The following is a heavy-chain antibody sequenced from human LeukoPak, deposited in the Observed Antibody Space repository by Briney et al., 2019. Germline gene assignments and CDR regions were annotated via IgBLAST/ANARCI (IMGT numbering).Heavy chain of an antibody. J-gene: IGHJ4*02. Sequence: PSETLSLTCTVSGDSISSTRYYWGWIRQPPGKGLEWIANIYYSGSTYYNPSLKSRVTISVDTSKNQFSLKLTSVTAADTAVYYCARVSNGREWGGSSHFDYWGQGTLVTVSS. CDR1: GDSISSTRYY. D-gene: IGHD2-15*01. V-gene: IGHV4-39*01. CDR2: IYYSGST. CDR3: ARVSNGREWGGSSHFDY.